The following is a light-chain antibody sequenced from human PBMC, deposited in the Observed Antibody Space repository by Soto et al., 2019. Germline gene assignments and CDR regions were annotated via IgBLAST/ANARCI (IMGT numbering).Light chain of an antibody. J-gene: IGLJ3*02. CDR2: EGS. Sequence: QSALTQPASVSGSPGQSITISCTGSSRDVGSYNLVSWYQQHPGKAPKVMIYEGSKRPSGISNRFSGSKSGNTASLTISGLQAEDEADYYCCSYAGSSTWVFGGGTKVTVL. V-gene: IGLV2-23*01. CDR1: SRDVGSYNL. CDR3: CSYAGSSTWV.